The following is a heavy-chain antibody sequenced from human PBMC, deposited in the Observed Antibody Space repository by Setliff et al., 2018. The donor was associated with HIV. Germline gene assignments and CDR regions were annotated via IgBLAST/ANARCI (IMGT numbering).Heavy chain of an antibody. CDR2: IYSTGST. D-gene: IGHD3-9*01. J-gene: IGHJ2*01. V-gene: IGHV4-61*02. Sequence: SETLSLTCTFSGDSISSGNYYWSWIRQPAGKGLEWIGRIYSTGSTNYNPSLKSRVTISSGTSKNLFSLKLTTVTAAYAAVYYCTRDTGYILSGYRPHWYFDLWGRGTLGTVS. CDR3: TRDTGYILSGYRPHWYFDL. CDR1: GDSISSGNYY.